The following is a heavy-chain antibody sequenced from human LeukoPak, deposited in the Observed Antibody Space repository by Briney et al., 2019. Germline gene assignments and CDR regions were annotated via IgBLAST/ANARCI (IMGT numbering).Heavy chain of an antibody. CDR3: TTDLGTYYHGSQRLIPIDY. CDR2: IKSKTDGETT. J-gene: IGHJ4*02. CDR1: GLTFRTTW. Sequence: PGGSLRLSCATSGLTFRTTWMHWVRQAPGKGLEWIGRIKSKTDGETTNYAEPVRGRFTISRDDSKSAVYLQMNSLKIEDTAVYYCTTDLGTYYHGSQRLIPIDYWGQGTLVTVSS. D-gene: IGHD3-10*01. V-gene: IGHV3-15*01.